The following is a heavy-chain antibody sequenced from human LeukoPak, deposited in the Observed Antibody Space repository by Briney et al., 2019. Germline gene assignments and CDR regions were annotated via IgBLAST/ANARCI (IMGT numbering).Heavy chain of an antibody. CDR2: IYLGVST. CDR3: AEWALKGYYADV. V-gene: IGHV4-4*09. CDR1: GDSLGTYY. J-gene: IGHJ6*04. D-gene: IGHD2-2*01. Sequence: PSETLSLTCTISGDSLGTYYWTWIRQPPGKGLEWIGYIYLGVSTNYNPSLKSRVTLSVDTSKNQFSLRLTSLTAAASATSYCAEWALKGYYADVWGTGTTVIVSS.